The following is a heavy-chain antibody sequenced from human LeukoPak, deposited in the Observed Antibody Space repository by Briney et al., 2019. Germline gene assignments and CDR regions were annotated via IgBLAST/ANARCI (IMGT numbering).Heavy chain of an antibody. D-gene: IGHD6-13*01. J-gene: IGHJ4*02. CDR1: GGTFSRYA. V-gene: IGHV1-69*04. CDR3: ARDSKSIAAAGETFFDY. Sequence: SVKVSCKASGGTFSRYAISWVRQAPGQGLAWMGRIIPILGIANYAQKFQGRVTITADKSTSTAYMELSSLRSEDTAVYYCARDSKSIAAAGETFFDYWGQGTLVTVSS. CDR2: IIPILGIA.